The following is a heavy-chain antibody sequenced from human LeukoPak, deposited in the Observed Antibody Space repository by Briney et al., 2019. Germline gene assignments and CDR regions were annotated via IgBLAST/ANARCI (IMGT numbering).Heavy chain of an antibody. CDR2: ISGSGGST. J-gene: IGHJ4*02. Sequence: PGGSLRLSCAASGFTFSNYWMHWVRQAPGKGLEWVSAISGSGGSTYYADSVKGRFTISRDNSKNTLYLQMNSLRAEDTAVYYCAKPQVTYYDILTGYYPFDYWGQGTLVTVSS. V-gene: IGHV3-23*01. CDR1: GFTFSNYW. D-gene: IGHD3-9*01. CDR3: AKPQVTYYDILTGYYPFDY.